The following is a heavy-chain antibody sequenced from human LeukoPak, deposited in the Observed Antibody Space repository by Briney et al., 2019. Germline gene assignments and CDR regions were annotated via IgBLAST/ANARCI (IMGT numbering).Heavy chain of an antibody. D-gene: IGHD3-22*01. CDR1: GGSVSSGSYC. CDR3: ARSRYYDGSGFYEFDY. CDR2: IYYSGSN. Sequence: SETLSLTCTVSGGSVSSGSYCWSWIRQPPGKGLEWIGYIYYSGSNDYNPSLKSRFTISVDTSKNQFSLKLRSVTAADTAVYYCARSRYYDGSGFYEFDYWGQGTLVTVSS. V-gene: IGHV4-61*01. J-gene: IGHJ4*02.